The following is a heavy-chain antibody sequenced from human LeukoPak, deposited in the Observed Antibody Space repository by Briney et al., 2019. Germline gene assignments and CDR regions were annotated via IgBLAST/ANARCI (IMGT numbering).Heavy chain of an antibody. J-gene: IGHJ4*02. Sequence: SSETLSLTCTVSSGSIFNNNWWSWARQPPGKGLEWIGQIFHSGSTSYSPSLKSRVTISMDKSKNQISLRLTSVTPADTAVYYCARSPTKRVPEDYWGQGTLVTVSS. CDR1: SGSIFNNNW. V-gene: IGHV4-4*02. CDR2: IFHSGST. D-gene: IGHD2-2*01. CDR3: ARSPTKRVPEDY.